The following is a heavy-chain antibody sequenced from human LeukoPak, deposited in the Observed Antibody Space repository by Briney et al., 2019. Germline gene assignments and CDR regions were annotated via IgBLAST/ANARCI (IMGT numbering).Heavy chain of an antibody. CDR1: GFTFSDYY. D-gene: IGHD1-1*01. Sequence: GGSLRLSCAASGFTFSDYYMSWIRQAPGKGLEWVSYTSSSGSTIYYADSVKGRFTISRDNAKNSLYLQMNSLRAEDTAVYYCARDLGLRTTNDAFDIWGQGTMVTVSS. V-gene: IGHV3-11*01. CDR3: ARDLGLRTTNDAFDI. J-gene: IGHJ3*02. CDR2: TSSSGSTI.